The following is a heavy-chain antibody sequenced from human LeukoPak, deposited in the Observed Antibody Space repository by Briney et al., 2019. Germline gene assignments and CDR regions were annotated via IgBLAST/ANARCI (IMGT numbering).Heavy chain of an antibody. J-gene: IGHJ4*02. D-gene: IGHD5-12*01. CDR3: TTDDVAWIDY. CDR1: GFTFSSYG. CDR2: ISGSGNRT. Sequence: GGTLRLSCAASGFTFSSYGMNWVRQAPGKGLEWVSAISGSGNRTFYADSVKGRFTISRDNSKNTLYLQMNSLKTEDTAVYCCTTDDVAWIDYWGQGTLVTVSS. V-gene: IGHV3-23*01.